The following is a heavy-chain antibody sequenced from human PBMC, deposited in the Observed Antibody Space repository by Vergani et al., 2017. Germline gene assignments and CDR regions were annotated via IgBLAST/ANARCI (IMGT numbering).Heavy chain of an antibody. CDR3: ARDWIIAVAVPLDP. Sequence: LQLQESGPGLVKPSETLSLTCTVSGGSISSSSYYWGWIRQPPGKGLEWVSSISSSSSYIYYADSVKGRFTISRDNAKNSLYLQMNSLRAEDTAVYYCARDWIIAVAVPLDPWGQGTLVTVSS. D-gene: IGHD6-19*01. J-gene: IGHJ5*02. CDR1: GGSISSSS. CDR2: ISSSSSYI. V-gene: IGHV3-21*01.